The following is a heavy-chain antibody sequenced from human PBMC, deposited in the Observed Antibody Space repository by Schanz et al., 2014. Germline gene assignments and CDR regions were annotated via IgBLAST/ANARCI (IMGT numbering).Heavy chain of an antibody. CDR1: GFTFSSYG. Sequence: HVQLVESGGDVVQPGRSLRLSCAASGFTFSSYGMHWVRQAPGKGLEWVAVIWYDGSNKYYADSVKGRFTISRDNSKNTLYLQMNSLRAEDTAVYYCAKADLPDYYDSSGPFDPWGQGTLVTVSS. CDR2: IWYDGSNK. D-gene: IGHD3-22*01. CDR3: AKADLPDYYDSSGPFDP. J-gene: IGHJ5*02. V-gene: IGHV3-33*06.